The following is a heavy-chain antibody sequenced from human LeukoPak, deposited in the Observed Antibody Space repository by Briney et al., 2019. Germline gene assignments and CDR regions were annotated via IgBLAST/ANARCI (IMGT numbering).Heavy chain of an antibody. CDR1: GFTVSSNY. CDR2: IYSGGST. Sequence: PGGSLRLSCAASGFTVSSNYMSWVRQAPGKGPEWVSVIYSGGSTYYADSVKGRFTISRDNSKNTLYLQMNSLRAEDTAVHYCARSGYSSSWNYFDYWGQGTLVTVSS. CDR3: ARSGYSSSWNYFDY. D-gene: IGHD6-13*01. J-gene: IGHJ4*02. V-gene: IGHV3-53*01.